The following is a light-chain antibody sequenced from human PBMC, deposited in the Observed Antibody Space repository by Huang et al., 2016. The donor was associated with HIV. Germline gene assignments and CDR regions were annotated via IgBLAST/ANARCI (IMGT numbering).Light chain of an antibody. CDR2: DDS. CDR3: QQRTDWPPWT. V-gene: IGKV3-11*01. J-gene: IGKJ1*01. Sequence: EVVLTQSPATLSLSPGERATLSCRASQSVSSSLAWFQQRPGQAPRLLIYDDSIRATGIPARFSGSGSGTDCTLTISSLEPEDFAVYYCQQRTDWPPWTFGQGTKVEIK. CDR1: QSVSSS.